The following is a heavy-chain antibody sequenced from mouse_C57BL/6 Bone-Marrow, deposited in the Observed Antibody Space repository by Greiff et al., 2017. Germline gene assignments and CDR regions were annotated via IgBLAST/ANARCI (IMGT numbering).Heavy chain of an antibody. Sequence: EVMLVESGGDLVKPGGSLKLSCAASGFTFSSYGMSWVRQTPDKRLEWVATISSGGSYTYYPASVKGRFTISRDNTKNTLYLQMSSLKSEDAAMYYCARHLGPAMDYWGQGTSVTVSS. J-gene: IGHJ4*01. CDR1: GFTFSSYG. V-gene: IGHV5-6*01. D-gene: IGHD4-1*01. CDR3: ARHLGPAMDY. CDR2: ISSGGSYT.